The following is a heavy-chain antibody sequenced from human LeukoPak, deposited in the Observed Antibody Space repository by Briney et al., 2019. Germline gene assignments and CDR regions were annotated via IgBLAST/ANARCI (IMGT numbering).Heavy chain of an antibody. D-gene: IGHD6-19*01. CDR1: GYTFTGYY. CDR2: INPSGGST. CDR3: ARALFQGYSSGWDDYYYGMDV. Sequence: GSVKVSCKASGYTFTGYYIHWVRQAPGQGLEWMGIINPSGGSTSYAQKFQGRVTMTRDTSTSTVYMELSSLRSEDTAVYYCARALFQGYSSGWDDYYYGMDVWGQGTTVTVSS. J-gene: IGHJ6*02. V-gene: IGHV1-46*01.